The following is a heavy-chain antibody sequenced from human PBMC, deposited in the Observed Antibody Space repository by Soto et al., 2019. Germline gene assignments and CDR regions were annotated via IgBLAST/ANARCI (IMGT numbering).Heavy chain of an antibody. Sequence: TSETLSLTCTVSGGSISSYYWSWIRQPPGKGLEWIGYIYYSGSTNYNPSLKSRVTISVDTSKNQFSLKLSSVTAADTAVYYCARDRGTRTTNFYGMDVWGQGTTVTV. D-gene: IGHD3-10*01. V-gene: IGHV4-59*01. CDR3: ARDRGTRTTNFYGMDV. CDR2: IYYSGST. CDR1: GGSISSYY. J-gene: IGHJ6*02.